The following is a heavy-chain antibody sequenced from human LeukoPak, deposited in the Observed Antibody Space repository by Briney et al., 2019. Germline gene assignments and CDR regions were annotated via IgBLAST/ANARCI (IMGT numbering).Heavy chain of an antibody. D-gene: IGHD3-3*01. Sequence: GGSLRLSCAASGFTFSSYAMSWVRQAPGKGLEWVSAISGSGGSTYYADSVKGRFTISRDNSKNTLYLQMNSLRAEDTAVYYCARVFWSGLGAFDIWGQGTMVTVSS. J-gene: IGHJ3*02. CDR2: ISGSGGST. CDR3: ARVFWSGLGAFDI. CDR1: GFTFSSYA. V-gene: IGHV3-23*01.